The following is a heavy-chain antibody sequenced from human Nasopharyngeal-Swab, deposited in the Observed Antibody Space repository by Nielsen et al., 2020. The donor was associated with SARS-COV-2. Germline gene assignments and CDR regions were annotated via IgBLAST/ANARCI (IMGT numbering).Heavy chain of an antibody. J-gene: IGHJ5*02. CDR3: ARSSRPYFDP. V-gene: IGHV4-39*01. D-gene: IGHD2-2*01. CDR1: GDSISNSDYY. CDR2: IEYSGNS. Sequence: SETLSLTCTASGDSISNSDYYWAWIRQPPGKGLEWIGSIEYSGNSYPSPSPQSRVIISVDASKNQFSLRLTSVTAADTAVYFCARSSRPYFDPWGPGTLVSVSS.